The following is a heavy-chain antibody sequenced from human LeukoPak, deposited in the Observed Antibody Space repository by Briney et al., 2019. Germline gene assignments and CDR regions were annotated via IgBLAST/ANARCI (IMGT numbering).Heavy chain of an antibody. CDR1: GGSFSGYY. V-gene: IGHV4-34*01. Sequence: SETLSHTCAVYGGSFSGYYWSWIRQPPGKGLELIGEVNQSGGTNYNPSLKSRVTISVDTSKNQLSLKLTSVTAADTAVYYCARGGIAARLAIWGQGTMVTVSS. CDR2: VNQSGGT. J-gene: IGHJ3*02. CDR3: ARGGIAARLAI. D-gene: IGHD6-6*01.